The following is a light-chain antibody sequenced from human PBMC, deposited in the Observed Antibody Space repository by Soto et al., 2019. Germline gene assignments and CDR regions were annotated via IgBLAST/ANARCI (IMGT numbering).Light chain of an antibody. CDR2: DAS. V-gene: IGKV3D-20*01. J-gene: IGKJ1*01. CDR3: QQYGSSPWT. CDR1: QSVSSSY. Sequence: ILFTQSPSTLSLSPGERSTLSRLASQSVSSSYLAWYQQKPGLAPRLLIYDASSRATGIPDRFSGSGSGTDFTLTNSRLEPEDFAVYYCQQYGSSPWTFGQGTKVDIK.